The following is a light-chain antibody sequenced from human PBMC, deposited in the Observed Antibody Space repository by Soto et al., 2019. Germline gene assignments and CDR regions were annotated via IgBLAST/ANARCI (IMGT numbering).Light chain of an antibody. CDR3: QQYNNWWT. CDR2: GAS. J-gene: IGKJ1*01. V-gene: IGKV3-15*01. Sequence: IVMTQSPATLSVSPGERATLSCRASQSVDSNLAWYQQKPGQAPRLLIFGASTRATGIPARFSGSGSGTEFTLTISSLQSEDFAVYYCQQYNNWWTFGQGTK. CDR1: QSVDSN.